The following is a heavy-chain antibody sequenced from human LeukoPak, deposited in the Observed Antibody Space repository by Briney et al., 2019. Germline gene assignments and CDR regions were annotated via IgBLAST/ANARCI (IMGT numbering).Heavy chain of an antibody. V-gene: IGHV3-64*01. CDR2: MSSDGGTT. J-gene: IGHJ4*02. CDR1: GFTLTNFA. Sequence: PGGSLRLSCATSGFTLTNFAMHSVRQAPGKGLEYVSAMSSDGGTTYYANSVKGRFTMSRDKSKNAVYLQMGSLRPDDMAVYYCARGGSPSAYDSWGQGTLVTVSS. CDR3: ARGGSPSAYDS.